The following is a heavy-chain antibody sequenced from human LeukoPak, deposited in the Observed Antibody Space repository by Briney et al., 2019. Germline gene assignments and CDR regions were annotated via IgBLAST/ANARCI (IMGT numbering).Heavy chain of an antibody. CDR1: GGSISSYY. CDR3: ARFAYCGGHCWYYFGY. Sequence: PSETLSLTCTVSGGSISSYYWSRIRQPPGEGLEWIGYIYSSGSTNYNPSLKSRVTISVDTSKNQFSLKLSSVTAADTAVYYCARFAYCGGHCWYYFGYWGQGSLVTVSS. CDR2: IYSSGST. V-gene: IGHV4-59*01. D-gene: IGHD2-21*01. J-gene: IGHJ4*02.